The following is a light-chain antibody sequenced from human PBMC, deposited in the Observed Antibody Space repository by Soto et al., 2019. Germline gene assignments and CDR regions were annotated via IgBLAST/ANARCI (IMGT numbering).Light chain of an antibody. CDR1: QSVSNN. CDR3: QQYNNWPPYT. V-gene: IGKV3D-15*01. CDR2: GAS. J-gene: IGKJ2*01. Sequence: EMVLTQSPVTLSLSPGERATLSCRASQSVSNNYLAWYQQKPGQAPRLLIYGASTRATGIPARFSGSGSGTEFTLTISSLQSEDFALYFCQQYNNWPPYTFGQGTKVDIK.